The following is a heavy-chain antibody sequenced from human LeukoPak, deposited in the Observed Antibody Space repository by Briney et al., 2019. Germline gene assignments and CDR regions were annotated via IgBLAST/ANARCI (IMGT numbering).Heavy chain of an antibody. CDR1: GFTFSDHF. CDR2: INHSGST. D-gene: IGHD3-22*01. V-gene: IGHV4-34*01. Sequence: GSLRLSCAASGFTFSDHFMDWVCQPPGKGLEWIGEINHSGSTNYNPSLKSRVTISVDTSKNQFSLMLSSVTAADTAVYYCARGYDSSAYYPFNYWGQGTLVTVSS. J-gene: IGHJ4*02. CDR3: ARGYDSSAYYPFNY.